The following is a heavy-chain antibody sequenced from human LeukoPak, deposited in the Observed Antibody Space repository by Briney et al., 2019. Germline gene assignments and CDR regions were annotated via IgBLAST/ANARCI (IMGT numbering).Heavy chain of an antibody. CDR1: GYSFTSYW. CDR2: IYPGDSET. D-gene: IGHD1-26*01. V-gene: IGHV5-51*01. CDR3: ARQVGHGGSYPY. Sequence: GQSLPFACQGSGYSFTSYWIGWVRQMPGKGLEWMGIIYPGDSETRYSPSLQGQVTISADKSISTAYLQWSSLKASDTAMYYCARQVGHGGSYPYWGQGVMVTASS. J-gene: IGHJ4*02.